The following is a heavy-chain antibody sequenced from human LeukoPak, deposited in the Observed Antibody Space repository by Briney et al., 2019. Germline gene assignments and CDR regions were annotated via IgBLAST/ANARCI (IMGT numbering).Heavy chain of an antibody. CDR2: ISSSSSNI. Sequence: GASLRLSCTASGSTFSSYGMNWVRQAPGKGLEWVAAISSSSSNIYYADTVKGRFTITRDKAKNSLYLQLNSLRAEDTAVDYCARDPEAGAFDIWGQGTMVTVSS. J-gene: IGHJ3*02. D-gene: IGHD6-19*01. CDR3: ARDPEAGAFDI. V-gene: IGHV3-21*01. CDR1: GSTFSSYG.